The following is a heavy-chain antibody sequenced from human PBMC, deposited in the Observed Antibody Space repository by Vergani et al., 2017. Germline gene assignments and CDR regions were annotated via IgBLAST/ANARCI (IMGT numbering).Heavy chain of an antibody. V-gene: IGHV1-58*02. CDR3: AAEGVSSVYGGLRDYYYGMDV. J-gene: IGHJ6*02. CDR2: IVVGSGNT. CDR1: GFTFTSSA. Sequence: QMQLVQSGPEVKKPGTSVKVSCKASGFTFTSSAMQWVRQARGQRLEWIGWIVVGSGNTNYAQKFQERVTITRDMSTSTAYMELSSLRSEDTAVYYCAAEGVSSVYGGLRDYYYGMDVWGQGTTVTVSS. D-gene: IGHD5/OR15-5a*01.